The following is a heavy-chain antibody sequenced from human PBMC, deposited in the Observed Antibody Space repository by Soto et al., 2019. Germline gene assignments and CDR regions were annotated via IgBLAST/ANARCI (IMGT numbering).Heavy chain of an antibody. V-gene: IGHV1-46*01. CDR2: ITPSGGST. CDR1: GYTFSSYY. J-gene: IGHJ5*02. Sequence: ASVKVSCKTSGYTFSSYYMHWVRQAPGQGLEWMGVITPSGGSTTYAQRFQGRVTMTSDTSTSTVYMELSNLRTDDTAVYYCARVIVPTTVTTSNWFDPWGQGTLVTVSS. D-gene: IGHD4-17*01. CDR3: ARVIVPTTVTTSNWFDP.